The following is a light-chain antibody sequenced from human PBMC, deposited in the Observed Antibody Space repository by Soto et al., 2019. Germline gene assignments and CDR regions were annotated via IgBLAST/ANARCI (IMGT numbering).Light chain of an antibody. J-gene: IGLJ1*01. Sequence: QSVLTQPASVSGSPGQSITISCTGTSSDVGGYNYVSWYQQHPGKAPKLMIYDVTKRPSGVPDRFSGSKSGNTASLTVSALQAEDEADYYCSSYTDRKNLVFGTGTKLTVL. CDR1: SSDVGGYNY. V-gene: IGLV2-8*01. CDR3: SSYTDRKNLV. CDR2: DVT.